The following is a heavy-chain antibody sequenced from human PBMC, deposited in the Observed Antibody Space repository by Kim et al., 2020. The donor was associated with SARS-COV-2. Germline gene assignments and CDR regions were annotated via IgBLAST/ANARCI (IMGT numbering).Heavy chain of an antibody. Sequence: SETLSLTCAVSGGSISSSNWWSWVRQPPGKGLEWIGEIYHSGSTNYNPSLKSRVTISVDKSKNQFSLKLSSVTAADTAVYYCARISYDILTGYYLFDYWGQGTLVTVSS. J-gene: IGHJ4*02. CDR3: ARISYDILTGYYLFDY. D-gene: IGHD3-9*01. CDR2: IYHSGST. CDR1: GGSISSSNW. V-gene: IGHV4-4*02.